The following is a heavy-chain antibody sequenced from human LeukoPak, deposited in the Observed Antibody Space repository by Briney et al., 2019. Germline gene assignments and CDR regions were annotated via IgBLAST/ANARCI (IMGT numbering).Heavy chain of an antibody. V-gene: IGHV1-69*02. CDR1: GGTFSSYT. CDR2: IIPILGIA. D-gene: IGHD2-2*01. CDR3: ARVVPAAPDAYDYYYMDV. Sequence: SVKVSCKASGGTFSSYTISWVRQAPGQGLEWMGRIIPILGIANYAQKFQGRVTITADKSTSTAYMELSSLRSEDTAVYYCARVVPAAPDAYDYYYMDVWGKGTTVTVSS. J-gene: IGHJ6*03.